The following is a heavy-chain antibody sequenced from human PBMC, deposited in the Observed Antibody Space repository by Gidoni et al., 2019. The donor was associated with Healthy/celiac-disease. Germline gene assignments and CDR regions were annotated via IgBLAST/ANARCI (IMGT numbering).Heavy chain of an antibody. J-gene: IGHJ4*02. V-gene: IGHV4-39*07. CDR2: IYYSGST. CDR1: GGSISSTSYY. CDR3: ARGGGSTSWYDY. D-gene: IGHD6-13*01. Sequence: QLQLQESGPGLVKPSETLSLTCTVSGGSISSTSYYWGWIRQPPGKGLEWIGSIYYSGSTYYNPSLKSRVTISVETSKNQFSLNLISVTDADTAVYYCARGGGSTSWYDYWGQGILVTVSS.